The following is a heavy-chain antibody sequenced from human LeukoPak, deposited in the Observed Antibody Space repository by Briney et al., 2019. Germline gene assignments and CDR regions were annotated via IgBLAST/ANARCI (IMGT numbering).Heavy chain of an antibody. Sequence: ASVKVSCKASGGTYSSYAISWVRQAPGQGLEWMGRIIPILGVTNYAQKFQGRVTITADKSTSAAYMELSSLRSEDTAVYYCARDLTAYDTAISMVPAYWGQGTLVTVSS. CDR2: IIPILGVT. D-gene: IGHD5-18*01. J-gene: IGHJ4*02. V-gene: IGHV1-69*04. CDR3: ARDLTAYDTAISMVPAY. CDR1: GGTYSSYA.